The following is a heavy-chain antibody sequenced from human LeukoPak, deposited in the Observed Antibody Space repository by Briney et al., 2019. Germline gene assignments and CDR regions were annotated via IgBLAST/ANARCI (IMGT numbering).Heavy chain of an antibody. CDR2: ITGSGDTT. J-gene: IGHJ6*02. CDR1: GFIFRNYA. V-gene: IGHV3-23*01. Sequence: GGSLRLSCAASGFIFRNYAMSWVRQAPGKGLEWVSAITGSGDTTYYADSVKGRFTISRDNSKNTLYVEMNTLRAEDTAVYYCAREDFAHPYYYGMDVWGQGTTVTVSS. D-gene: IGHD3/OR15-3a*01. CDR3: AREDFAHPYYYGMDV.